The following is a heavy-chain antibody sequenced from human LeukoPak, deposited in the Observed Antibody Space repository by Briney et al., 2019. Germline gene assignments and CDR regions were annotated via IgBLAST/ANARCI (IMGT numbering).Heavy chain of an antibody. V-gene: IGHV3-74*01. CDR1: GFTFSSYW. CDR3: ATQWLAQRGDY. D-gene: IGHD6-19*01. CDR2: INGDGGST. J-gene: IGHJ4*02. Sequence: GGSLRLSCVASGFTFSSYWIHWVRQAPGKGLVWVSRINGDGGSTDYADSVKGRFTISRDNAKNTLYLQMNSLRAEDTAVYYCATQWLAQRGDYWGQGTLVTVSS.